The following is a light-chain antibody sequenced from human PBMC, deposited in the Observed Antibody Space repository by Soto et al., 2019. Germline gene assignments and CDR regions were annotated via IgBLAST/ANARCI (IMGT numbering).Light chain of an antibody. CDR3: CSYRSTSTLV. Sequence: QSALTQPASVSGSPGQSVTISCTGTSSDIGDYKYVSWYQHHPGKSPRLMIYEVSNRPSGVSNRFSASKSGNTASLTISGLHADDEADYYCCSYRSTSTLVFGGGTKLTVL. CDR2: EVS. CDR1: SSDIGDYKY. J-gene: IGLJ2*01. V-gene: IGLV2-14*01.